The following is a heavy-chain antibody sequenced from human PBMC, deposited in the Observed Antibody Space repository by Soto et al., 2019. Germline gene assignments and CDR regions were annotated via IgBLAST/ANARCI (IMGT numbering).Heavy chain of an antibody. J-gene: IGHJ4*02. CDR1: RFTFSNFA. CDR2: IGVTAGST. CDR3: AKVMYTWNDVAAFDS. D-gene: IGHD1-1*01. V-gene: IGHV3-23*01. Sequence: AHLSESGGGLQQPGGSLKLSCEASRFTFSNFAMSWVRQDPGKGLEWISTIGVTAGSTYYTDSVRGRFTISRDNSKNTLYLEMNSLRAEDTALYYCAKVMYTWNDVAAFDSWGQGTLVAVSS.